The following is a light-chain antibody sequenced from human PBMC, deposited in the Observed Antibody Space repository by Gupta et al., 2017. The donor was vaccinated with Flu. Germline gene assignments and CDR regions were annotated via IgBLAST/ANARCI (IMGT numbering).Light chain of an antibody. Sequence: EIVLTQSPATLSLSPGGRATLSCRASQSVSSYLAWYQQKPGQAPRLLIYDASNRATGIPGRFSGSGSGTDFTLTISSLEPEDFAVYYCQQRNSWPITFGQGTRLEIK. J-gene: IGKJ5*01. V-gene: IGKV3-11*01. CDR3: QQRNSWPIT. CDR1: QSVSSY. CDR2: DAS.